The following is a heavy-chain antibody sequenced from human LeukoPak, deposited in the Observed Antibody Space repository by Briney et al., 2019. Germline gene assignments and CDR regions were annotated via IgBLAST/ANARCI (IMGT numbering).Heavy chain of an antibody. J-gene: IGHJ4*02. CDR1: GYTFTGYY. CDR2: INPNSGGT. V-gene: IGHV1-2*02. CDR3: ARSYYGSVSPPDY. D-gene: IGHD3-10*01. Sequence: ASVKVSCKASGYTFTGYYMHWVRQAPGQGLEWMGWINPNSGGTNYAQKFQGRVTMTRDTSISTAYMELSRLRSDDTAFYYCARSYYGSVSPPDYWGQGTLVTVSS.